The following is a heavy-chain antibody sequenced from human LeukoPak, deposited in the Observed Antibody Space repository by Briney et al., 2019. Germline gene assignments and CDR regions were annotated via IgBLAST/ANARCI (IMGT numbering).Heavy chain of an antibody. V-gene: IGHV4-39*01. J-gene: IGHJ4*02. CDR1: DDSISSNSYY. Sequence: SGTLTLTCIVSDDSISSNSYYWNWIRQPPGKGLEWVASLHYSGTPYYNPSLSRRISIFADTSKRQLSLKMTSVTASDTGVYYCTRGDGSYKLGNFWGQGALVTVSS. D-gene: IGHD7-27*01. CDR3: TRGDGSYKLGNF. CDR2: LHYSGTP.